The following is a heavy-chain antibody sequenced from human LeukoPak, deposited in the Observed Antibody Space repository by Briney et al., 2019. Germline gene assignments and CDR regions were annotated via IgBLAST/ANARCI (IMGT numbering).Heavy chain of an antibody. D-gene: IGHD3-22*01. V-gene: IGHV1-69*01. Sequence: ASVKVSCKASGGTFSSYAISWVRQAPGQGLEWMGGIISIFGTANYAQKFQGRVTITADESTSTAYMELSSLRSEDTAVYYCATGYDSSGYFAGFLDYWGQGTLVTVSS. J-gene: IGHJ4*02. CDR1: GGTFSSYA. CDR2: IISIFGTA. CDR3: ATGYDSSGYFAGFLDY.